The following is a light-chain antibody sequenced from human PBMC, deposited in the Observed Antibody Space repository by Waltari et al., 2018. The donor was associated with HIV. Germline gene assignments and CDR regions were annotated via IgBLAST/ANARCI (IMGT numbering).Light chain of an antibody. J-gene: IGKJ1*01. Sequence: DIQMTQSPSSLSASVGDRVTITCRASQSISNYLNWYQQKPGKAPKLLIYAASSLQSGVPSRFSGSGSGTEFTLTISSLQPEDFATFYCQQSYSTPATFGQGTNVEIK. V-gene: IGKV1-39*01. CDR3: QQSYSTPAT. CDR2: AAS. CDR1: QSISNY.